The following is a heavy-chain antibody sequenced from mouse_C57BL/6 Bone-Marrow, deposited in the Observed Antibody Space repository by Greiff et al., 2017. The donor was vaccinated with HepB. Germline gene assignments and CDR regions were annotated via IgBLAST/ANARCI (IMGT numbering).Heavy chain of an antibody. V-gene: IGHV5-12*01. CDR1: GFTFSDYY. J-gene: IGHJ4*01. CDR2: ISNGGGST. D-gene: IGHD2-1*01. CDR3: ASLHGNYGRYYAMDY. Sequence: VQLKESGGGLVQPGGSLKLSCAASGFTFSDYYMYWVRQTPEKRLEWVAYISNGGGSTYYPDTVKGRFTISRDNAKNTLYLQMSRLKSEDTAMYYCASLHGNYGRYYAMDYWGQGTSVTGSS.